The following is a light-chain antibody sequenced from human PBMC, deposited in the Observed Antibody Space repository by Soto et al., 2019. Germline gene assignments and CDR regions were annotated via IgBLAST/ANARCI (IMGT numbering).Light chain of an antibody. CDR1: SSSIGSNT. CDR2: TDD. Sequence: QSVLTQPPSASGTPGQRVIISCSGSSSSIGSNTVNWYRQHPGTAPTVLIYTDDQRPSGVPARLSGSRSGTSASLAIRGLQSEDEADYCFAAWDDSLNSVIFGGGTKLTV. J-gene: IGLJ2*01. V-gene: IGLV1-44*01. CDR3: AAWDDSLNSVI.